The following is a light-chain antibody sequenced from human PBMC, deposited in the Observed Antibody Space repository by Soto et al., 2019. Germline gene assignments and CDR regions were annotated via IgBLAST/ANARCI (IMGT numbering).Light chain of an antibody. CDR2: GAS. J-gene: IGKJ2*01. CDR3: QQYNKWPPQYT. V-gene: IGKV3-15*01. CDR1: QSISSD. Sequence: EIVMTQSPATLSVSPGERATLSCRASQSISSDLAWYQQKPGQAPRLLIYGASTRATDIPARISGSGSGTDFHLTISRLQSEDFAVYYCQQYNKWPPQYTFGQGTKLEIK.